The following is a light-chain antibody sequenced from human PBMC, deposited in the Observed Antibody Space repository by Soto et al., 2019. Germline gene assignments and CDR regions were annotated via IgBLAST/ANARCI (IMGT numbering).Light chain of an antibody. CDR1: QGIRND. J-gene: IGKJ1*01. CDR3: LQHSTYPLT. V-gene: IGKV1-17*01. CDR2: AAS. Sequence: DIQMTQFPSSLSASVGDRVTITCRASQGIRNDLAWYQQKPGKAPKRLIYAASSLQSGVPSRFSGSGSGTEFPIEISSMQPEDFAHFYCLQHSTYPLTFGQGHKVEIK.